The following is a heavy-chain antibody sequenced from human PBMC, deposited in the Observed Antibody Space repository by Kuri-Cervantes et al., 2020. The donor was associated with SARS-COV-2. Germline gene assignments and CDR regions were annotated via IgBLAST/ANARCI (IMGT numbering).Heavy chain of an antibody. J-gene: IGHJ4*02. CDR1: GYTFTSYA. CDR3: ARGMIAVAGRTYYFDY. V-gene: IGHV1-69*13. Sequence: SVKVSCKASGYTFTSYAISWVRQAPGQGLEWMGGIIPIFGTANYAQKFQGRVTITADESTSTAYMELSSQRSEDTAVYYCARGMIAVAGRTYYFDYWGQGTLVTVSS. D-gene: IGHD6-19*01. CDR2: IIPIFGTA.